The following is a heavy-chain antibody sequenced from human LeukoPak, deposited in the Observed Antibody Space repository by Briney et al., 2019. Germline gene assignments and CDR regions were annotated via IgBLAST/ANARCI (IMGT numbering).Heavy chain of an antibody. CDR1: GYTFTSYG. CDR2: ISAYNAYT. CDR3: ARPTVAGRRDWFDP. V-gene: IGHV1-18*01. D-gene: IGHD6-19*01. Sequence: ASVKVSCKASGYTFTSYGISWVRQAPGQGLEWVGWISAYNAYTNYTQKLQGRVTMTTDTSTSTAYMELRRLRSDDTAVYYCARPTVAGRRDWFDPWGQGTLVTVSS. J-gene: IGHJ5*02.